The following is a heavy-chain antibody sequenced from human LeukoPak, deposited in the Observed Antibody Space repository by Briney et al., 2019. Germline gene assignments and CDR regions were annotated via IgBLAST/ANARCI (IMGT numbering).Heavy chain of an antibody. Sequence: ASVKVSCKAFGYTFTNHARNWVRQAPGQGLEWMGWINANTGNPTYAQGFTGRFFFSLDTSVSTAYLQISSLKAEDTAVYYCARGEWLLEDWGQGTLVTVSS. CDR3: ARGEWLLED. CDR2: INANTGNP. CDR1: GYTFTNHA. D-gene: IGHD3-3*01. J-gene: IGHJ4*02. V-gene: IGHV7-4-1*02.